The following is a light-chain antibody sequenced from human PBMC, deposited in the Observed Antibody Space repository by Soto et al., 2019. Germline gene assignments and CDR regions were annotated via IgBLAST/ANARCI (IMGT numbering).Light chain of an antibody. CDR3: QHYNSYSEA. J-gene: IGKJ1*01. CDR1: QVISSY. V-gene: IGKV1-9*01. Sequence: DIQLTQSPSFLSASVGDRVTITCRTSQVISSYLAWYQQKPGKAPKLLIYAASTLQSGVPSRFSGSGSGTEFTLTISNLQPDDFATYYCQHYNSYSEAFGQGTKVELK. CDR2: AAS.